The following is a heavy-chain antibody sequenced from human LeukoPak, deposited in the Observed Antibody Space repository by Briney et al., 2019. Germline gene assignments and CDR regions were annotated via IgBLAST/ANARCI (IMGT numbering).Heavy chain of an antibody. D-gene: IGHD3-16*01. Sequence: PSETLSLTCTVSGGSIGSYYWSWIRQPAGKGLEWIGRIYTSGSTNYNPPLKSRVAMSVDTSKNQFSLKLSSVTAADTAVYYCARETYDIQYFQHWGQGTLVTVSS. CDR3: ARETYDIQYFQH. CDR1: GGSIGSYY. V-gene: IGHV4-4*07. J-gene: IGHJ1*01. CDR2: IYTSGST.